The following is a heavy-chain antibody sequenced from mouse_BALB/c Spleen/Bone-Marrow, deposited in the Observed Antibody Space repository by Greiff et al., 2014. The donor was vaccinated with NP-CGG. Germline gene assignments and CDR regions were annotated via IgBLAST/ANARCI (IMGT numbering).Heavy chain of an antibody. Sequence: VKLQESGAELARPGASVKLSCKASGYTFTSYWMQWVKQRPGQGLEWIGAIYPGDGDTRYTQEFKGKATLTADKSSSTAYMQLSSLASEDSAVYYCARGDYDYDDWFAYWGQGTLVTVSA. D-gene: IGHD2-4*01. CDR3: ARGDYDYDDWFAY. J-gene: IGHJ3*01. CDR2: IYPGDGDT. CDR1: GYTFTSYW. V-gene: IGHV1-87*01.